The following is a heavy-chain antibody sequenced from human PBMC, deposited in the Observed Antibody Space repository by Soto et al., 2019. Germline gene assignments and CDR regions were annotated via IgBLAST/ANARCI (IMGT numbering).Heavy chain of an antibody. CDR2: ISDSGGTS. D-gene: IGHD1-26*01. V-gene: IGHV3-23*04. Sequence: EVQLVDSGGGLVQPGGSLRLSCAASGFIFSNYVLSWVRQAPGKGLEWVASISDSGGTSYYADSVKGRFTISRDNSKNTLYLQMNSLRAEDTAIYYCAKLLRALLTFDYWGQGTLVTVSS. CDR1: GFIFSNYV. CDR3: AKLLRALLTFDY. J-gene: IGHJ4*02.